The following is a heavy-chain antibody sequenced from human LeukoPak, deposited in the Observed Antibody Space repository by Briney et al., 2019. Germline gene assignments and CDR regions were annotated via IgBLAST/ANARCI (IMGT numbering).Heavy chain of an antibody. Sequence: GASVKVSCKASGGTFSSYAISWVRQAPGQGLEWMGRIIPILGIANYAQKFQGRVTITADKSTSTAYMELSSLRSEDTAVYYCASWPSTVTKGIDYWGQGTLVTVSS. CDR3: ASWPSTVTKGIDY. D-gene: IGHD4-17*01. CDR2: IIPILGIA. V-gene: IGHV1-69*04. CDR1: GGTFSSYA. J-gene: IGHJ4*02.